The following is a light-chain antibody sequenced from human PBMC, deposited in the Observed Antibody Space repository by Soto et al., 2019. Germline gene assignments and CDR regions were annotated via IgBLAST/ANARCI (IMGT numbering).Light chain of an antibody. CDR2: SNN. CDR1: SSNIGSNT. CDR3: AAWDGSLDGGV. V-gene: IGLV1-44*01. J-gene: IGLJ1*01. Sequence: QSVLTQPPSASGTPGQRVTISCSGSSSNIGSNTVNWYQQLPGTAPKLLIYSNNQRPSGVPDRFSGSKSGTSASLAISGLQSEDEADYYCAAWDGSLDGGVFGTGTK.